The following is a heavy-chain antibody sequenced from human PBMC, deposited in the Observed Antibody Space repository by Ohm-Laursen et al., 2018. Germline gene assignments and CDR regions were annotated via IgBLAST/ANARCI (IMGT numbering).Heavy chain of an antibody. CDR3: ARSTNWFDP. J-gene: IGHJ5*02. CDR1: GGSISSDY. CDR2: IYYSGST. Sequence: TLSLTCTVSGGSISSDYWSWIRQPPGKGLEWIGYIYYSGSTNYNPSLKSRVTISVDTSKNQFSLKLSSVTAADTAVYYCARSTNWFDPWGQGTLVTVSA. V-gene: IGHV4-59*01.